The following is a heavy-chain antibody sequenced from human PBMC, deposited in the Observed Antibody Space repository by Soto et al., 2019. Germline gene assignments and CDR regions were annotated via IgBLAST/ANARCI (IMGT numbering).Heavy chain of an antibody. J-gene: IGHJ4*02. D-gene: IGHD5-18*01. Sequence: QVQLQESGPGLVKPSGTLSLTCAVSGGSISSNNWWSWVRQPPGQGLEWIGESYHSGRTNYNPCLKGRVAISVDKSKSQFSLNLGSVTAADTAVYYCVRQVNTAYTYNHWCQGTLVTVSS. CDR2: SYHSGRT. CDR1: GGSISSNNW. CDR3: VRQVNTAYTYNH. V-gene: IGHV4-4*02.